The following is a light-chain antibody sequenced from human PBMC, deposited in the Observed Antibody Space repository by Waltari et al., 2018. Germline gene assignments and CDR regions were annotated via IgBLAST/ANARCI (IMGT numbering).Light chain of an antibody. CDR3: QAWDRDGAV. J-gene: IGLJ2*01. V-gene: IGLV3-1*01. CDR1: KLGGRP. CDR2: QSS. Sequence: SYEVIQPPSVSVSPGQTATITCSGDKLGGRPTSWYQQRPGQSPVLLIYQSSRRSSGVPERFSVSHSGNTATLTISGTQTVDEADYYCQAWDRDGAVFGDGTKLTVL.